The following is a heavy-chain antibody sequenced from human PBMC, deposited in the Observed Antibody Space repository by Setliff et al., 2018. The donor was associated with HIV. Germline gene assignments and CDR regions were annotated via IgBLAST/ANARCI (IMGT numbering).Heavy chain of an antibody. CDR2: SFPGDSDT. V-gene: IGHV5-51*01. J-gene: IGHJ3*02. CDR3: AMSTTAGRRETFEI. D-gene: IGHD6-6*01. Sequence: GESMKISCKGSGNSFISYWIGWVRQMPGKGLEWMGISFPGDSDTRYSPALQGKVAISAEKSIRTAYLQWNSLELSDTAMYYCAMSTTAGRRETFEIWGQGTMVTVSS. CDR1: GNSFISYW.